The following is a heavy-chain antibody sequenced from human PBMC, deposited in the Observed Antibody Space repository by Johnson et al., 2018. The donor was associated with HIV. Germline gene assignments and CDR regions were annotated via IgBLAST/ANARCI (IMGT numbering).Heavy chain of an antibody. Sequence: EVQLVESGGGVVRPGGSLRLSCTASGLMFDDYGMNWVRQAPGKGLVWVSRINSDGSSTSYADSVKGRFTISRDNAKNTLYLQMNSLRAEDTAVYYCAKDRSMDDAFDVWGQGTMVTVSS. CDR2: INSDGSST. V-gene: IGHV3-74*01. D-gene: IGHD1-26*01. CDR1: GLMFDDYG. CDR3: AKDRSMDDAFDV. J-gene: IGHJ3*01.